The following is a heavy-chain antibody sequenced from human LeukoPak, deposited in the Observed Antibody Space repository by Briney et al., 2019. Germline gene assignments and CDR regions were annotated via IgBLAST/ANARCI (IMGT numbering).Heavy chain of an antibody. CDR3: ARDSSVAGTTFDL. CDR1: GFTVSSNY. J-gene: IGHJ4*02. D-gene: IGHD6-19*01. V-gene: IGHV3-53*01. Sequence: PGGSLRLSCAASGFTVSSNYMSWVRQAPGKGLEWASVIYSGGSTYYADSVKGRFTISRDNSKNTLYLQMSSLRAEDTAVYYCARDSSVAGTTFDLWGQGTLVTVSS. CDR2: IYSGGST.